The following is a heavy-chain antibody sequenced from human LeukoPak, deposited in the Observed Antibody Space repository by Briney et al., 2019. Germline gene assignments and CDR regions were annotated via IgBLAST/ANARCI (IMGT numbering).Heavy chain of an antibody. CDR3: ARDAVETIYDFWSGVGAFDI. V-gene: IGHV1-18*01. Sequence: ASVKVSCKASGYTFTSYGINWVRQAPGQGLEWMGWISAYNGYTYYAQKLQGRVTMTTDTSTSTAYMELRSLRSDDTAVYYCARDAVETIYDFWSGVGAFDIWGQGTMVTVSS. D-gene: IGHD3-3*01. CDR1: GYTFTSYG. J-gene: IGHJ3*02. CDR2: ISAYNGYT.